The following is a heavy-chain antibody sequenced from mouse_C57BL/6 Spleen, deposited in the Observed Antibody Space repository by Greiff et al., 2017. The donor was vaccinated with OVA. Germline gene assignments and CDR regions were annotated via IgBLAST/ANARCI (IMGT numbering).Heavy chain of an antibody. CDR1: GFTFSDYY. V-gene: IGHV5-16*01. CDR2: INYDGSST. D-gene: IGHD3-3*01. J-gene: IGHJ1*03. Sequence: EVKVEESEGGLVQPGSSMKLSCTASGFTFSDYYMAWVRQVPEKGLEWVANINYDGSSTYYLDSLKSRFIISRDNAKNILYLQMSSLKSEDTATYYCARGGRGPRYFDVWGTGTTVTVSS. CDR3: ARGGRGPRYFDV.